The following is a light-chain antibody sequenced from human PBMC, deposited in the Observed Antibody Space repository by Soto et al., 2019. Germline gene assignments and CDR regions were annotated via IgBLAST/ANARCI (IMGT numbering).Light chain of an antibody. Sequence: QSALAQPPSASGSPGQSVTISCTGTSSDVGGYTYVSWYQQHPGKAPKLVIFEVNKRPSGVPDRFSGSKSGNTASLTVSGLRTEDEADYYCISYAGSNNFVFGTGTKVTVL. V-gene: IGLV2-8*01. CDR3: ISYAGSNNFV. CDR2: EVN. CDR1: SSDVGGYTY. J-gene: IGLJ1*01.